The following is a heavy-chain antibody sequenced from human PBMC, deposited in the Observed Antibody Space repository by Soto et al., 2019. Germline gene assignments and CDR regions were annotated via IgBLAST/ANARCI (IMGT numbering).Heavy chain of an antibody. CDR1: GYTFTSYA. CDR2: INAGNGNT. V-gene: IGHV1-3*01. Sequence: ASVKVSCKASGYTFTSYAMHWVRQAPGQRLEWMGWINAGNGNTKYSQKFQGRVTITRNTSISTAYMELSSLRSEDTAVYCCARTYYDFWSGIPYYYMDVWGKGTTVTVSS. D-gene: IGHD3-3*01. CDR3: ARTYYDFWSGIPYYYMDV. J-gene: IGHJ6*03.